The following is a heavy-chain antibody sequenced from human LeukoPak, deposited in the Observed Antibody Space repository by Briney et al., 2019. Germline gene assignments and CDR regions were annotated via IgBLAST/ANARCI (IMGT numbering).Heavy chain of an antibody. D-gene: IGHD4-11*01. CDR2: ILSDVTNH. CDR3: AKDAQSGFDYSNSLEY. CDR1: GFTFSHFG. V-gene: IGHV3-33*06. Sequence: GGSLRLSCAASGFTFSHFGFHWVRQAPGKWLEWVAVILSDVTNHYYGDSVKGRFIIYRDDSHNTVYLKMNSLRVEDTAVYYCAKDAQSGFDYSNSLEYWGQGSLVTVSS. J-gene: IGHJ4*02.